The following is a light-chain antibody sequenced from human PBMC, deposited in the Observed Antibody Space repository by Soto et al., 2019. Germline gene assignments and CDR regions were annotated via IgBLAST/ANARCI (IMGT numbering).Light chain of an antibody. CDR3: SSYTSSSPSVV. Sequence: QSALTQPASVSGSPGQSITISCTGTSSDVGGYNYVSWYQQHPGKAPKLMIYDVSNRPSGVSNRFSGSKSGNTASLTISGLQAEDEADYYCSSYTSSSPSVVFGGGTQLTVL. V-gene: IGLV2-14*01. CDR2: DVS. CDR1: SSDVGGYNY. J-gene: IGLJ2*01.